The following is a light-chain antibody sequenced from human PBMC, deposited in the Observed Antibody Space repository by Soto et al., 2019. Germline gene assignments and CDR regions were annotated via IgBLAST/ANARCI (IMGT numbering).Light chain of an antibody. CDR1: QSVSSN. CDR2: DAS. CDR3: QHRYNWPYT. V-gene: IGKV3-11*01. Sequence: EIVLTQSPATLSLSPGERGTLSCRASQSVSSNLAWYQQKPGQAPRLLIYDASNRATGIPARFSGSGSGTDFTLIISSLEPEDFAVYYCQHRYNWPYTFGQGTKVDIK. J-gene: IGKJ2*01.